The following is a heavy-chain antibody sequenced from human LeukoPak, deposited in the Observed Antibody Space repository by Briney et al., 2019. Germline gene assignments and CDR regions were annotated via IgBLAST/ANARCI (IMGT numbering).Heavy chain of an antibody. J-gene: IGHJ4*02. V-gene: IGHV1-18*01. CDR1: GYTFTSYG. CDR2: ISAYNGNT. Sequence: ASVKVSCKASGYTFTSYGISWVRQAPGQGLEWMGWISAYNGNTIYAQKLQGRVTMTTDTSTSTAYMELRSLRSDDTAVYYCARALYYYDPVDYWGQGTLVTVSS. CDR3: ARALYYYDPVDY. D-gene: IGHD3-22*01.